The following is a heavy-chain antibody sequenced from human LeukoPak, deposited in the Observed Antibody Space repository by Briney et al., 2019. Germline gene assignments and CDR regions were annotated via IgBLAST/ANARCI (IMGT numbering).Heavy chain of an antibody. D-gene: IGHD4-17*01. V-gene: IGHV2-5*01. CDR1: GFSLSTTGVG. CDR3: AHSGTVTTPHVAFDM. J-gene: IGHJ3*02. Sequence: SCPTLVNPTQTLTLTCTFSGFSLSTTGVGVGWIRQPPGKALERLGLIYWNDDKRYTTSLKSRLTITKDTSKNQVVLTMTNMDPVDTATYYCAHSGTVTTPHVAFDMWGQGTMVT. CDR2: IYWNDDK.